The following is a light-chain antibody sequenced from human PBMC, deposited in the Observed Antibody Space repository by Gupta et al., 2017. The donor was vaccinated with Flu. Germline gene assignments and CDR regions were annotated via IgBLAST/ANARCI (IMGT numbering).Light chain of an antibody. CDR3: QGWDTSIAI. V-gene: IGLV3-1*01. CDR2: QDT. Sequence: SYELTQPPSVSVSPGQTASIICSGDKLRDTYVYWYQHKPGQSPVVVIYQDTKRPSGIADRFSGSKSGTTATLTISGTQAMDEADYSCQGWDTSIAIFGGGTRLTVL. J-gene: IGLJ2*01. CDR1: KLRDTY.